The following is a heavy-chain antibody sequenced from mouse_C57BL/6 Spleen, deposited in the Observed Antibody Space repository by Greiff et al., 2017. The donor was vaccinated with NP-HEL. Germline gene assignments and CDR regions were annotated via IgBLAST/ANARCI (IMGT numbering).Heavy chain of an antibody. CDR2: INPGSGGT. CDR3: AGGSNYVGFAY. D-gene: IGHD2-5*01. J-gene: IGHJ3*01. Sequence: QVQLKQSGAELVRPGTSVKVSCKASGYAFTNYLIEWVRQRPGQGLEWMGVINPGSGGTNYNERFKGKETRTADKSSSTAYMQLSSLTSEDSAVYFCAGGSNYVGFAYWGQGTLVTVSA. CDR1: GYAFTNYL. V-gene: IGHV1-54*01.